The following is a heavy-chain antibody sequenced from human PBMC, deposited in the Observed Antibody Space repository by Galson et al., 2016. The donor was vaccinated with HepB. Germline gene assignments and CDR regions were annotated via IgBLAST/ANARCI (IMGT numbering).Heavy chain of an antibody. CDR1: GYTFTRYA. Sequence: SVKVSCKASGYTFTRYAIHWMRQAPGQRLEWMGWVNGGNGNKKYSQKFQDRVTITSDTSATTSYMELTSLKSEDTALYYCARGHGILGVATIQSPPLDSWGQGTSVRVSS. V-gene: IGHV1-3*01. J-gene: IGHJ5*01. D-gene: IGHD3-3*01. CDR2: VNGGNGNK. CDR3: ARGHGILGVATIQSPPLDS.